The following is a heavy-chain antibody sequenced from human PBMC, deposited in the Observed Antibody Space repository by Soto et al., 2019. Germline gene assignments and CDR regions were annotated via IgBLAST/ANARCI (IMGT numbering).Heavy chain of an antibody. CDR2: ISYDGSNK. CDR1: GFTFSSYA. J-gene: IGHJ4*02. V-gene: IGHV3-30-3*01. Sequence: QVQLVESGGGVVQPGRSLRLSCAASGFTFSSYAMHWVRQAPGKGLEWVAVISYDGSNKFYADSVKGRFTFSRDNSKNSVFLEMTSLRAGDTAVYFWAGGGRGASIGLGGGAPDYWGQGTLVTVSS. CDR3: AGGGRGASIGLGGGAPDY. D-gene: IGHD3-16*01.